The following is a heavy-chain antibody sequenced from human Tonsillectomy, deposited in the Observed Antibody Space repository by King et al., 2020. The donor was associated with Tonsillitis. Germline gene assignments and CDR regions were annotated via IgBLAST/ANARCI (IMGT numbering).Heavy chain of an antibody. J-gene: IGHJ2*01. D-gene: IGHD6-19*01. CDR1: GLSLSMTGIR. V-gene: IGHV2-70*04. CDR3: ARLSVAGRGWYSDL. Sequence: TLKESGPALVKPTQTLTLTCTFSGLSLSMTGIRVSWIRQPPGKALEWLARIDWDDDNFYSTSLKTRLTISKDTSKNQVVLTMTNMDPVDTATYFCARLSVAGRGWYSDLWGRGTLVTVSS. CDR2: IDWDDDN.